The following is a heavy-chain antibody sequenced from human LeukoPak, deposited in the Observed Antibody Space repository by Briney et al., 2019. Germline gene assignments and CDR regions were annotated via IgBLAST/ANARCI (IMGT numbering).Heavy chain of an antibody. CDR1: GFTFTNYP. CDR2: ISNSKGISD. V-gene: IGHV3-23*01. Sequence: PGGSLRLSCAVSGFTFTNYPMSWVRQAPGKGLEWVSGISNSKGISDYYADSVKGRFTISRDNSKNTLYLQMNSLRDEDTAVYYCAKRRDAYPIRGTFDSWGQGALVTVSS. D-gene: IGHD5-24*01. CDR3: AKRRDAYPIRGTFDS. J-gene: IGHJ4*02.